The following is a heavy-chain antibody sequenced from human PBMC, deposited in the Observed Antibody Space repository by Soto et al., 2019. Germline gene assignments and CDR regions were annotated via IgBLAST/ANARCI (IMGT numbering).Heavy chain of an antibody. CDR3: ASSVLVTSTMNYFDF. Sequence: GESLKISCKASGYSFSNYWIAWVRQMPGKGLEWMGIIYPADSDTRYSPSFQGQVTISADKSVTTAYVQRSSLKASDSAMYYCASSVLVTSTMNYFDFWGQGTLVTVSS. V-gene: IGHV5-51*01. CDR2: IYPADSDT. J-gene: IGHJ4*02. CDR1: GYSFSNYW. D-gene: IGHD6-6*01.